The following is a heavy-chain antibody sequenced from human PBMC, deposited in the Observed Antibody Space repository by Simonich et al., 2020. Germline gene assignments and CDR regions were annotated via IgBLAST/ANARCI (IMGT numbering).Heavy chain of an antibody. V-gene: IGHV3-21*01. CDR1: GFTFSSYS. J-gene: IGHJ4*02. CDR2: IRSSSSYI. D-gene: IGHD1-1*01. CDR3: ARANERDY. Sequence: EVQLVESGGGLVKPGGSLRLSCAASGFTFSSYSMNWVRQAPGKVLEWVSSIRSSSSYIYYADSVKGRFTISRDNAKNSLYLQMNSLRAEDTAVYYCARANERDYWGQGTLVTVSS.